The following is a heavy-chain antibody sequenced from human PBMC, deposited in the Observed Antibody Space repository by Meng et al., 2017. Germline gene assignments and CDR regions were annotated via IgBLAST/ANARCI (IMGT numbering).Heavy chain of an antibody. CDR1: GFSVTTSY. Sequence: EVQLGETGGGLIQPGGSLRLSCTASGFSVTTSYMSWVRQAPGKGLEWVSVIYSGGSTYYADSVRGRFSISRDNSKNTLYLQMNSLRAEDTAVYFCARDSSSGWYHNYWGQGTLVTVSS. V-gene: IGHV3-53*02. CDR2: IYSGGST. CDR3: ARDSSSGWYHNY. J-gene: IGHJ4*02. D-gene: IGHD6-19*01.